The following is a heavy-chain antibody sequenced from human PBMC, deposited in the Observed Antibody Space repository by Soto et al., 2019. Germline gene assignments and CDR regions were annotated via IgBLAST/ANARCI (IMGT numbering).Heavy chain of an antibody. Sequence: PSETLSLTCAVSGGSISSGGYSWSWIRQPPGKGLEWIGYIYHSGSTYYNPSLKSRVTISVDRSKNQFSLKLSSVTAADTAVYYCASVKIAAAYNWFDPWGQGTLVTVSS. CDR1: GGSISSGGYS. D-gene: IGHD6-13*01. CDR2: IYHSGST. CDR3: ASVKIAAAYNWFDP. J-gene: IGHJ5*02. V-gene: IGHV4-30-2*01.